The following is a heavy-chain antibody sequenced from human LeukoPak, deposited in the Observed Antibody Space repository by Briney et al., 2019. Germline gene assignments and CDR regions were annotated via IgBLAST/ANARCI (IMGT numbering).Heavy chain of an antibody. D-gene: IGHD3-10*02. Sequence: GGSLRLSCAASGFSFSSYAISWVRQAPVKGLEWVSSISVSGGSTYYADSVKGRFTISRDNSKNTLYLQMNSLRAEDTAVYYCAKYLFGSYWGQGTLVTVSS. J-gene: IGHJ4*02. CDR3: AKYLFGSY. CDR2: ISVSGGST. V-gene: IGHV3-23*01. CDR1: GFSFSSYA.